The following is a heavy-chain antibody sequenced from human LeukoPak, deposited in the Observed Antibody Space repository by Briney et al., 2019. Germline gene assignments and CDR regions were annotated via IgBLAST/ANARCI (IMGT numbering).Heavy chain of an antibody. CDR3: ARDGGSPLVYFDY. CDR2: VYHNGNT. V-gene: IGHV4-30-4*08. J-gene: IGHJ4*02. CDR1: GASISSGDYY. D-gene: IGHD1-26*01. Sequence: PSQTLSLTCTVSGASISSGDYYWSWIRQPPGKGLEWIGYVYHNGNTYFNPSLKSRLAISIDTSKKQFSLKLTSVTAADTAVYYCARDGGSPLVYFDYWGQGALVTVSS.